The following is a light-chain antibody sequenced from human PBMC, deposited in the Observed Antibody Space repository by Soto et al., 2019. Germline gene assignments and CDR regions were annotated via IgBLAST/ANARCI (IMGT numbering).Light chain of an antibody. CDR2: TSS. CDR1: QSISSY. V-gene: IGKV1-39*01. J-gene: IGKJ4*01. CDR3: QQSDSTPLT. Sequence: DIQMTQSPSSLSASVGDRVTITCRASQSISSYLNWYQQKPGKAPNLRIYTSSNLQSGVPSRFSGSGSGTDFTLTISSLQPEDFATYYCQQSDSTPLTFGGGTKVDIK.